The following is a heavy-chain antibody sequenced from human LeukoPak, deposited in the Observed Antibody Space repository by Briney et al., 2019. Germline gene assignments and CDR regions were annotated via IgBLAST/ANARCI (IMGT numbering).Heavy chain of an antibody. CDR3: ARVASSG. V-gene: IGHV3-66*01. Sequence: GGSLRLSCAASGFTVSNFYMSWVRQAPGRGLEWVSVIYSGGSTYSADSVKGRFTMSRDNSKNTLFLQMNSLRVEDTAVYYCARVASSGWGQGTLVIVSS. D-gene: IGHD6-19*01. CDR2: IYSGGST. CDR1: GFTVSNFY. J-gene: IGHJ4*02.